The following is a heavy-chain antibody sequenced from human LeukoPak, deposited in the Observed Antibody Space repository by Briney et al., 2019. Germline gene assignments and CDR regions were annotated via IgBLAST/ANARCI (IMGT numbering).Heavy chain of an antibody. CDR2: ISGSGGST. Sequence: PGGTLRLSCAASGFTFSSYGMSWVRQAPGKGLEWVSAISGSGGSTYYADSVKGRFTISRDNSKNTLYLQMNSLRAEDTAVYYCAKYYYGSGSYSGSPHYWGQGTLVTVSS. D-gene: IGHD3-10*01. CDR3: AKYYYGSGSYSGSPHY. CDR1: GFTFSSYG. V-gene: IGHV3-23*01. J-gene: IGHJ4*02.